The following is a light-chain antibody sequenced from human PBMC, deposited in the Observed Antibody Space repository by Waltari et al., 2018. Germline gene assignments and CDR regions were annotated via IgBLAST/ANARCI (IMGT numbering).Light chain of an antibody. Sequence: QPVLTQPPSAAGTPGPPSTLASAGTNSTIGRNSVFWYQQLPGTAPKLLIYRSNQRPSGVPDRFSGSKSGTSASLAISGLRSEDEADYYCAAWDDSLSVSYVFGSGTKVTV. V-gene: IGLV1-47*01. CDR1: NSTIGRNS. J-gene: IGLJ1*01. CDR3: AAWDDSLSVSYV. CDR2: RSN.